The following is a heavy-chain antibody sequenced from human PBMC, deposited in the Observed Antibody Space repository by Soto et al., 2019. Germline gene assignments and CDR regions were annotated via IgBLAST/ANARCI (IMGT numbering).Heavy chain of an antibody. CDR1: GDTFNNFA. CDR3: ARQLGADFRNWFFDL. J-gene: IGHJ2*01. Sequence: QVQLVQSGAEVKKPGSSVKVSCRAPGDTFNNFALSWVRQAPGLGLEWMGGIIPIFATPTYAQEFQNRVTLTADESTTTAYMELSSLRSDDTAVYYCARQLGADFRNWFFDLWGRGTLVTVSS. D-gene: IGHD6-6*01. CDR2: IIPIFATP. V-gene: IGHV1-69*12.